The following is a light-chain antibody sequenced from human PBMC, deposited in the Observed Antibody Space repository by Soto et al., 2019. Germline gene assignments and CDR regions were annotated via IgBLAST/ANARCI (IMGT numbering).Light chain of an antibody. J-gene: IGLJ1*01. Sequence: QSALTQPPSASGSPGQSVTISCTGTSSDVGGYNYVSWYQQHPGKAPKLMIYEVSERPSGVPDRFSGSKSGNTASLTVSGLQAEEEADYYCSSYAGSNNFVFGTGTKVTVL. CDR3: SSYAGSNNFV. CDR1: SSDVGGYNY. V-gene: IGLV2-8*01. CDR2: EVS.